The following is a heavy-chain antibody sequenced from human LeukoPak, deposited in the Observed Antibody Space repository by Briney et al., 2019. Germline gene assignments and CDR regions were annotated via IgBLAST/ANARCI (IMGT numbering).Heavy chain of an antibody. Sequence: GGSLRLSCAASGFTFSSYAMHWVRQAPGKGLEWVAVISYDGSNKYYADSVKGRFTISRDNSKNTLYLRMNSLRAEDTAVYYCASIIAAAAGDYWGQGTLVTVSS. CDR3: ASIIAAAAGDY. CDR1: GFTFSSYA. CDR2: ISYDGSNK. J-gene: IGHJ4*02. D-gene: IGHD6-13*01. V-gene: IGHV3-30-3*01.